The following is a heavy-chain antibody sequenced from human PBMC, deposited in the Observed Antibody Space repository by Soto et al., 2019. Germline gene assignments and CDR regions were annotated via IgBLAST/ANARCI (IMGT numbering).Heavy chain of an antibody. J-gene: IGHJ2*01. Sequence: GGSLRLSCTASGFTFGDYAMSWFRQAPGKGLEWVGFIRSKAYGGTTVYAASVKGRFTISRDDCKSIAYLKMNSLKTEYTAVYYCTRDQLDILTGYFTLNWYFDLWGRGTLVTVSS. V-gene: IGHV3-49*03. CDR3: TRDQLDILTGYFTLNWYFDL. CDR2: IRSKAYGGTT. CDR1: GFTFGDYA. D-gene: IGHD3-9*01.